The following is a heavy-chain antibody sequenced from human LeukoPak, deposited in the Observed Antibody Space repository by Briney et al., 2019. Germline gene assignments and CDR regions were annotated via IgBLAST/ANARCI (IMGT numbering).Heavy chain of an antibody. Sequence: GGSLILSCVISGFTSTSYDFNWVRQAPGKGLEWVSYISNGGGTIYYADSVKGRFTIYRDNAKNSVFLQMNTLRAEDTAVYYCVRDSYMFGSDYWGQGTLVTVSS. V-gene: IGHV3-48*03. D-gene: IGHD3-10*02. CDR3: VRDSYMFGSDY. J-gene: IGHJ4*02. CDR2: ISNGGGTI. CDR1: GFTSTSYD.